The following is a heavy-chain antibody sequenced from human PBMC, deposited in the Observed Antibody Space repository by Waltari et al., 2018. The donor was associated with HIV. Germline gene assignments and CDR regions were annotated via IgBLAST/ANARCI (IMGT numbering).Heavy chain of an antibody. D-gene: IGHD1-1*01. CDR1: GFNFNNYW. J-gene: IGHJ4*02. V-gene: IGHV3-7*01. CDR3: TKGTTHDN. CDR2: IKQDGSQK. Sequence: EVRLVESGGGLVQPGGSLRLSCAVAGFNFNNYWMTWVGQAPGKGLEWVANIKQDGSQKHYVDSAKGRLTISRDNAKNSVFLQMNDLREDDTATYYCTKGTTHDNWGQGTLVTVSS.